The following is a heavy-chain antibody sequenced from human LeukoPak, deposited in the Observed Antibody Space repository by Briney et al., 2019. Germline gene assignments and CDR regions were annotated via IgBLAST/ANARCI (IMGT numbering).Heavy chain of an antibody. V-gene: IGHV4-59*01. Sequence: ASETLSLTCTVSGGSISSYYWSWIRQPPGKGLEWIGYIYYSGSTNYNPSLKSRVTISVDTSKNQFSLKLSSVTAADTAVYYCASLLYYYGSGSSDPNRPRDAFDIWGQGTMVTVSS. D-gene: IGHD3-10*01. J-gene: IGHJ3*02. CDR2: IYYSGST. CDR1: GGSISSYY. CDR3: ASLLYYYGSGSSDPNRPRDAFDI.